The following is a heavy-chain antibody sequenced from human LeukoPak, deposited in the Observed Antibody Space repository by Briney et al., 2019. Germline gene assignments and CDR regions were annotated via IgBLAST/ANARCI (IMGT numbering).Heavy chain of an antibody. J-gene: IGHJ3*02. CDR1: GFTFSSYA. Sequence: GGSLRLSCAASGFTFSSYAMHWVRQAPGKGLEYGSAISSNGGSTYYANSVKGRFTISRDNSKNTLYLQMGSLRAEDMAVYYCARPLAGELAGAFDIWGQGTMVTVSS. CDR3: ARPLAGELAGAFDI. CDR2: ISSNGGST. D-gene: IGHD1-1*01. V-gene: IGHV3-64*01.